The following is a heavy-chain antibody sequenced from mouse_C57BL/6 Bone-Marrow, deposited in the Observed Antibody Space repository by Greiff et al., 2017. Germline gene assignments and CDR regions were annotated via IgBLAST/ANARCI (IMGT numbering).Heavy chain of an antibody. D-gene: IGHD3-2*02. Sequence: EVMLVESGEGLAKPGGSLKLPCAVSGFTFSSYAMSWVRQTPEKRLEWVAYISSGGEYIYYADTAKGRFTISRDNARNTLYLQMRSLKSKDTAMYYCTRRLPLNNAMDYWGQGTSVTVSS. V-gene: IGHV5-9-1*02. J-gene: IGHJ4*01. CDR1: GFTFSSYA. CDR2: ISSGGEYI. CDR3: TRRLPLNNAMDY.